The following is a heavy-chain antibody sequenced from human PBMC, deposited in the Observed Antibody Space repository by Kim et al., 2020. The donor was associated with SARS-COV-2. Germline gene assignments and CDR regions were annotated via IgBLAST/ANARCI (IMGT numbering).Heavy chain of an antibody. CDR2: ISYDGSNK. CDR1: GFTFSSYA. V-gene: IGHV3-30*04. D-gene: IGHD5-18*01. J-gene: IGHJ4*02. Sequence: GGSLRLSCAASGFTFSSYAMHWVRQAPGKGLEWVAVISYDGSNKYYADSVKGRFTISRDNSKNTLYLQMNSLRAEDTAVYYCARGHHLLPWIQLWCRLFDYWGQGTLVTVSS. CDR3: ARGHHLLPWIQLWCRLFDY.